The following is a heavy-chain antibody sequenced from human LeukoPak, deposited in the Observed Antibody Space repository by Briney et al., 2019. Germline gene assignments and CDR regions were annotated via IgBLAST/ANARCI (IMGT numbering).Heavy chain of an antibody. D-gene: IGHD6-6*01. Sequence: GGSLRLSCAASGFTVSSNYMSWVRQAPGKGLEWVSVIYSGGSTYYADSVKGRFTISRDNSKNTLYLQMNSLRAEDTAVYYCAKDKEQLENYFDYWGQGTLVTVSS. V-gene: IGHV3-53*01. CDR2: IYSGGST. CDR1: GFTVSSNY. J-gene: IGHJ4*02. CDR3: AKDKEQLENYFDY.